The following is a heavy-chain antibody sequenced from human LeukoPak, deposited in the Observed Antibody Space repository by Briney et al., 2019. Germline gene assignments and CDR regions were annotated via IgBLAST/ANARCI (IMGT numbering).Heavy chain of an antibody. Sequence: GESLKISCKGSGYSFTSYWIGWVRQMPGKGLEWMGIIYPGDSDTRYSPSFQGQVTISADKSISTAYLQWSSLKASDTAMYYCARYPITMVRGVIGYHYYMDVWGKGTTVTVSS. CDR2: IYPGDSDT. CDR1: GYSFTSYW. CDR3: ARYPITMVRGVIGYHYYMDV. V-gene: IGHV5-51*01. D-gene: IGHD3-10*01. J-gene: IGHJ6*03.